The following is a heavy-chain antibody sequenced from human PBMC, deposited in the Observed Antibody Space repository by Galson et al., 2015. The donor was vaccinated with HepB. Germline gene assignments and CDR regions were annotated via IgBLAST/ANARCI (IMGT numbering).Heavy chain of an antibody. CDR2: IYYSGST. CDR3: ARDDAILGFPDI. J-gene: IGHJ3*02. CDR1: GGSISSSSYY. D-gene: IGHD3-10*01. Sequence: ETLSLTCTVSGGSISSSSYYWGWIRQPPGKGLEWIGSIYYSGSTYYNPSLKSRVTISVDTSKNQFSLKLSSVTAADTAVYYCARDDAILGFPDIWGQGTMVTVSS. V-gene: IGHV4-39*07.